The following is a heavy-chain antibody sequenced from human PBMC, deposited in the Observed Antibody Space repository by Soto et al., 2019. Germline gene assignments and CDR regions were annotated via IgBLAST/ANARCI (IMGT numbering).Heavy chain of an antibody. Sequence: SEKVSCRAAGGTFSSYASSWVRQAPGQGLEWLGGIIPIFGTANYAQKFQGRVTITADKSTSTAYMELSSLRSEDTAVYYCASYPSGGDKPYDYCRKRTLITVAS. V-gene: IGHV1-69*06. CDR2: IIPIFGTA. J-gene: IGHJ4*02. CDR3: ASYPSGGDKPYDY. CDR1: GGTFSSYA. D-gene: IGHD2-21*02.